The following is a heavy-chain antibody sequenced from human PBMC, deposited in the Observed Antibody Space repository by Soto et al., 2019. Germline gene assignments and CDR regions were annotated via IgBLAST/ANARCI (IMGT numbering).Heavy chain of an antibody. CDR3: ARASPVAVAGRMDV. V-gene: IGHV6-1*01. Sequence: SQTLSLTGAISGDSVSSISAAWNWIRQSPSRGLEWLGRTYYRSKWYNDYAVSVKSRITINPDTSKNQFSLQLNSVTPEDTAVYYCARASPVAVAGRMDVWGQGTTVTVSS. CDR1: GDSVSSISAA. CDR2: TYYRSKWYN. J-gene: IGHJ6*02. D-gene: IGHD6-19*01.